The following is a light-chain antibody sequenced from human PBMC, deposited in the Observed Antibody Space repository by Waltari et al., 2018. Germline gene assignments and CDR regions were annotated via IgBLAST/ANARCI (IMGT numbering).Light chain of an antibody. CDR2: RNN. Sequence: QSVLTQPPSASGTPGQRVTISCSGSRSNIGTNYVYWYQQLPGPAPKLLIYRNNQRPSGVPDRFSGSKSGTSASLAISGLRSEDEADYYCAVWDDSLSGRVFGGGTKVTVL. CDR3: AVWDDSLSGRV. J-gene: IGLJ3*02. CDR1: RSNIGTNY. V-gene: IGLV1-47*01.